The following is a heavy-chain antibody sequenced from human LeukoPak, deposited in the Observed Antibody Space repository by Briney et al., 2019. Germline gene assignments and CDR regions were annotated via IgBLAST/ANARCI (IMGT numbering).Heavy chain of an antibody. CDR3: ARGRYDYVWGSYLSNWFDP. D-gene: IGHD3-16*02. V-gene: IGHV4-34*01. Sequence: PSETLSLTCAVYGGSFSGYYWSWIPQPPGKGLEWIGEINHSGSTDYNPSLKSRVTISVDTSKNQFSLKLSSVTAADTAVYYCARGRYDYVWGSYLSNWFDPWGQGTLVSVSS. CDR2: INHSGST. CDR1: GGSFSGYY. J-gene: IGHJ5*02.